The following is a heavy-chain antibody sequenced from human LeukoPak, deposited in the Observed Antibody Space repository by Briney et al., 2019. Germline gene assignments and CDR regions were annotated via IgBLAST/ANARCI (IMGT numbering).Heavy chain of an antibody. J-gene: IGHJ4*02. CDR1: GITLSNYG. CDR2: LSGSAGGT. V-gene: IGHV3-23*01. Sequence: GGSLRLSCGVSGITLSNYGMSWVRQAPGKGLEWVAGLSGSAGGTNYADSVKGRFTISRDSSKNTLFLQMDRLRAEDTAVYFCAKRGVVVRVFLVGFHKEAYYFDSWGQGAQVTVSS. D-gene: IGHD3-16*02. CDR3: AKRGVVVRVFLVGFHKEAYYFDS.